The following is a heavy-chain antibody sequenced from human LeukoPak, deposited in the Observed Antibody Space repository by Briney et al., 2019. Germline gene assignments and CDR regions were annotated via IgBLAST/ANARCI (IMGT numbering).Heavy chain of an antibody. Sequence: GESLKISCKGSGYSFTSYWIGWVRQMPGKGLEWMEIIYPGDSDTRYSPSFQGQVTISADKSISTAYLQWSSLKASDTAMYYCARTYYYDSSGYYYPFDYWGQGTLVTVPS. V-gene: IGHV5-51*01. CDR3: ARTYYYDSSGYYYPFDY. J-gene: IGHJ4*02. CDR2: IYPGDSDT. CDR1: GYSFTSYW. D-gene: IGHD3-22*01.